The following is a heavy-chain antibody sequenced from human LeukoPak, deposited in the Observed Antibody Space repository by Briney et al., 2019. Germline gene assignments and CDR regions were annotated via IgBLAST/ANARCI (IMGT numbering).Heavy chain of an antibody. Sequence: PSETLSLTCTVSGGSISSYYWSWIRQPPGKGLEWIGYIYYSGSTNYNPSLKSRVTISVDTSKNQFSLKLSSVTAADTAVYYCARALTYYDYVWGSYRPGYFDYWGQGTLVTVSS. V-gene: IGHV4-59*01. D-gene: IGHD3-16*02. CDR2: IYYSGST. J-gene: IGHJ4*02. CDR3: ARALTYYDYVWGSYRPGYFDY. CDR1: GGSISSYY.